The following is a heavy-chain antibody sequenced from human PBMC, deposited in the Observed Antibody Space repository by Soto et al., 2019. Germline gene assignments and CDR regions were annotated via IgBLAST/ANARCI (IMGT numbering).Heavy chain of an antibody. CDR2: ISAYNGNT. CDR1: GYTFTSYG. J-gene: IGHJ6*02. D-gene: IGHD2-2*01. V-gene: IGHV1-18*01. CDR3: ARLDSQLLSFGMDV. Sequence: ASVKVSCKASGYTFTSYGSSWVRQAPGQGLEWMGWISAYNGNTNYAQKLQGRVTMTTDTSTSTAYMELRSLRSDDTAVYYCARLDSQLLSFGMDVWGQGTTVTVSS.